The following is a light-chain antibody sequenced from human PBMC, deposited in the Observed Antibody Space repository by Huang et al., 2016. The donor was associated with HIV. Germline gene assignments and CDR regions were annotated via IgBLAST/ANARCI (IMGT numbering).Light chain of an antibody. CDR2: WAS. CDR1: QTLLYSSDNKNY. Sequence: DIVMTQSPDSLAVSLGARATINCKSSQTLLYSSDNKNYLVWYQQKSGQPPKLLFYWASTREAGVPDRFSGSGSGTDFTLSISTLQAEDVAVYFCQQYYSIPLTFGGGTKVEIK. CDR3: QQYYSIPLT. J-gene: IGKJ4*01. V-gene: IGKV4-1*01.